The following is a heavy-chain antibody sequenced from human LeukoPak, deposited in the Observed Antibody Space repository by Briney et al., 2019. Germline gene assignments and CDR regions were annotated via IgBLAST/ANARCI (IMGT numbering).Heavy chain of an antibody. CDR3: ARGPNILRYFDWPPNRGIDP. CDR2: INHSGST. V-gene: IGHV4-34*01. Sequence: SETLSLTCAVYGGSFSGYYWSWIRQPPGKGLEWIGEINHSGSTNYNPSLKSRVTISVDTSKNQFSLKLSSVTAADTAVYYCARGPNILRYFDWPPNRGIDPRGQGTLVTVSS. CDR1: GGSFSGYY. J-gene: IGHJ5*02. D-gene: IGHD3-9*01.